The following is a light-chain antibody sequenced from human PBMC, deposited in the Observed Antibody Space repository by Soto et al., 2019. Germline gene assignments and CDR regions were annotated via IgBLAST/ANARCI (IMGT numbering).Light chain of an antibody. J-gene: IGKJ2*01. CDR1: QSVSSSY. Sequence: EIVLTQSPGTLSLSPGERATLSCRASQSVSSSYLAWYQQKPGQAPRLLIYDASSRATGIPDRFSGSGSGTDFTLTISRLEPEDFAVYYWQQYGSSNTFGQGTKLEIK. V-gene: IGKV3-20*01. CDR2: DAS. CDR3: QQYGSSNT.